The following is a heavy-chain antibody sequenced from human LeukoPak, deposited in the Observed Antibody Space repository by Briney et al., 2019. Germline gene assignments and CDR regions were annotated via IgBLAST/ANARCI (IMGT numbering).Heavy chain of an antibody. D-gene: IGHD6-13*01. Sequence: SETLSLTCAVYGGSFSGYYWSWIRQPPGKGLEWIGEINHSGSTNYNPSLKSRVTISVDTSKNQFSLKLSSVTAADTAVYYCARQQLQRGHNWFDPWGQGTLVTVSS. CDR2: INHSGST. CDR1: GGSFSGYY. V-gene: IGHV4-34*01. J-gene: IGHJ5*02. CDR3: ARQQLQRGHNWFDP.